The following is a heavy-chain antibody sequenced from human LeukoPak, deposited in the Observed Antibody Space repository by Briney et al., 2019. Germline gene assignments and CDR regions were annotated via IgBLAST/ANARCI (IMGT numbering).Heavy chain of an antibody. CDR3: AKGSSSGWSFDY. CDR2: ISGSGGST. D-gene: IGHD6-19*01. Sequence: GGSLRLSXAASGFTFSSYAMSWVSQAPGKGLEWVSAISGSGGSTYYADSVKGRFTISRDNSKNTLYLQMNSLRAEDTAVYYCAKGSSSGWSFDYWGQGTLVTVSS. CDR1: GFTFSSYA. J-gene: IGHJ4*02. V-gene: IGHV3-23*01.